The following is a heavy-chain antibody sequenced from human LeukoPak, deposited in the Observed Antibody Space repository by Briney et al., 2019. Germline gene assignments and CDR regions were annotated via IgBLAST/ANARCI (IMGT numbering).Heavy chain of an antibody. CDR1: GFTVSSNY. CDR2: IYSGGST. V-gene: IGHV3-66*01. CDR3: TTASSRYYYDSSGYYLGFDY. D-gene: IGHD3-22*01. Sequence: GGPLRLSCAASGFTVSSNYMSWVRQAPGKGLEWVSVIYSGGSTYYADSVKGRFTISRDNSKNTLYLQMNSLKTEDTAVYYCTTASSRYYYDSSGYYLGFDYWGQGTLVTVSS. J-gene: IGHJ4*02.